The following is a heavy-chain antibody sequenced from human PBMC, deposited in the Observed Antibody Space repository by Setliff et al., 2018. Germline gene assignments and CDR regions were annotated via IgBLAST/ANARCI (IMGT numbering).Heavy chain of an antibody. CDR3: ARDFPPLYSSSFSDAFDI. V-gene: IGHV1-18*01. J-gene: IGHJ3*02. CDR1: GYTFTSYG. CDR2: ISAYNGNT. D-gene: IGHD6-6*01. Sequence: AASVKVSCKASGYTFTSYGISWVRQAPGQGLESMGWISAYNGNTNYAQKLQGRVTMTTDTSTSTAYMELRSLRSDDTAVYYCARDFPPLYSSSFSDAFDIWGQGTMVTVSS.